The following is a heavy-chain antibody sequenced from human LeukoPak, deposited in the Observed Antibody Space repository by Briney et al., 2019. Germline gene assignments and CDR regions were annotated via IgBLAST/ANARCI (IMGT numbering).Heavy chain of an antibody. Sequence: EASVKVSCKASGGTFSSYAISWVRQAPGQGLEWMGGIIPIFGTANYAQKFQGRVTITADESTSTAYMELSSLRSEDTAVYYCARDIDYGGRNWGQGTLVTVSS. J-gene: IGHJ4*02. CDR3: ARDIDYGGRN. D-gene: IGHD4-23*01. V-gene: IGHV1-69*13. CDR2: IIPIFGTA. CDR1: GGTFSSYA.